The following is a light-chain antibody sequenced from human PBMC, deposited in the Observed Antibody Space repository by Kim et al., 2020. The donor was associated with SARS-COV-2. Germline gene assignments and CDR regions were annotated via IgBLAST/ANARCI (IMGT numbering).Light chain of an antibody. CDR3: VTWDDSLSAGV. Sequence: QSVLTQTPSTSGTPGQKVTISCSGSSSNIGSNSVSWYQQVPGTAPKLLIYSDDQRPSGVPGRFSGSKSGTSASLAISGLQSEDEADYYCVTWDDSLSAGVFGGGTQLTVL. CDR1: SSNIGSNS. V-gene: IGLV1-44*01. CDR2: SDD. J-gene: IGLJ3*02.